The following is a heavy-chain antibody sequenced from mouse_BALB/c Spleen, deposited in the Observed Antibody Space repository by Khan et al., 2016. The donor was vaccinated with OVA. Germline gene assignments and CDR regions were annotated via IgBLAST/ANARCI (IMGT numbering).Heavy chain of an antibody. V-gene: IGHV1-9*01. CDR3: ARGNYYGSSSWFGY. D-gene: IGHD1-1*01. CDR1: GYTSSSYW. Sequence: QVRLQQSGAELMKPGASVKISCKATGYTSSSYWIEWVKQRPGHGLEWIGEILPGSGSNNYNEKFKGKATFTADTSSNTAYMQLSSLTSEDSAVYYCARGNYYGSSSWFGYWGQGTLVTVST. CDR2: ILPGSGSN. J-gene: IGHJ3*01.